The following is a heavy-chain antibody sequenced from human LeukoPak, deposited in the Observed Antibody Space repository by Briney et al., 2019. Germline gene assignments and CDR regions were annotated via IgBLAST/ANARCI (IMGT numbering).Heavy chain of an antibody. J-gene: IGHJ4*02. D-gene: IGHD5-18*01. CDR1: GYTFTSYG. CDR2: INPNSGGT. CDR3: ARDLSTAMARFDY. V-gene: IGHV1-2*02. Sequence: GASVKVSCKASGYTFTSYGISWVRQAPGQGLEWMGWINPNSGGTNYAQKFQGRVTMTRDTSISTAYMELSRLRSDDTAVYYCARDLSTAMARFDYWGQGTLVTVSS.